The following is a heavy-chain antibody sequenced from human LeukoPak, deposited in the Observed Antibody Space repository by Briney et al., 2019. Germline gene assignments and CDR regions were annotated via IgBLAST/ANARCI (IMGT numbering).Heavy chain of an antibody. J-gene: IGHJ2*01. Sequence: GGSLRLSCAASGFTFSSYSMNWVRQAPGKGLEWVSSISSSSSYIYYADSVKGRFTISRDNAKNSLYLQMNSLRAEDTAVYYCARYRIGKYGYFDLWGRGTLVTVSS. D-gene: IGHD3-16*02. V-gene: IGHV3-21*01. CDR1: GFTFSSYS. CDR2: ISSSSSYI. CDR3: ARYRIGKYGYFDL.